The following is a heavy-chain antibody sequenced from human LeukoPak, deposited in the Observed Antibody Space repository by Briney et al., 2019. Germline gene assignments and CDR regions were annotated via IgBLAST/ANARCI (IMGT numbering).Heavy chain of an antibody. Sequence: GGSLRLSCAASGFTFSRYWMHWVRQAPGKGLMWVSRISPDGSTTLYADSVKGRFTISRDNSKNTLYLQMNSLRAEDTAVYYCSTTDYYDSSGLEHSYYYYYGMDVWGQGTTVTVSS. CDR3: STTDYYDSSGLEHSYYYYYGMDV. V-gene: IGHV3-74*03. CDR2: ISPDGSTT. D-gene: IGHD3-22*01. CDR1: GFTFSRYW. J-gene: IGHJ6*02.